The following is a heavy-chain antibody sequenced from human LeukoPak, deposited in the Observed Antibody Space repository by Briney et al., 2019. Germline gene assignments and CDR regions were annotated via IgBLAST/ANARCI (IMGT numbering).Heavy chain of an antibody. CDR3: ARGSNYYDSSLDY. Sequence: GGSLRLSCAASGFTFSSYEMNWVRQAPGKGLEWVSYISSSGSTIYYADSVNGRFTISRDNAKNSLYLQMNSLRAEDTAVYYCARGSNYYDSSLDYWGQGTLVTVSS. J-gene: IGHJ4*02. V-gene: IGHV3-48*03. CDR1: GFTFSSYE. CDR2: ISSSGSTI. D-gene: IGHD3-22*01.